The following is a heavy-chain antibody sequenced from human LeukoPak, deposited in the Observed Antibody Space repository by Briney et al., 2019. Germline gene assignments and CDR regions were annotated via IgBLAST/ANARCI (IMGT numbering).Heavy chain of an antibody. CDR1: GGSISNYH. J-gene: IGHJ4*02. Sequence: SATLSLTCTVSGGSISNYHWSWLRQPPGKGLEWIGYIYYTGSTNYNPSLRSRVTISVDTSKNQFSLELSSVTAADTAVYYCARVGFGNTPHPIDYWGQGALVTVSS. V-gene: IGHV4-59*01. CDR3: ARVGFGNTPHPIDY. D-gene: IGHD4-23*01. CDR2: IYYTGST.